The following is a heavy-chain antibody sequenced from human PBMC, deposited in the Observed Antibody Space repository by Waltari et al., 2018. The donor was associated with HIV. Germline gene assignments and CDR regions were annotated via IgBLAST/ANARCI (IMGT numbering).Heavy chain of an antibody. D-gene: IGHD1-1*01. Sequence: QVQLQESGPGLVKPSETLSLTCTVSGGSVSSGSYYWSWIRQPPGKGLEWIGYIYYSGSTNYNPSLKSRVTISVDTSKNQFSLKLSSVTAADTAVYYCARGGVEMATTFDYWGQGTLVTVSS. J-gene: IGHJ4*02. CDR1: GGSVSSGSYY. CDR2: IYYSGST. V-gene: IGHV4-61*01. CDR3: ARGGVEMATTFDY.